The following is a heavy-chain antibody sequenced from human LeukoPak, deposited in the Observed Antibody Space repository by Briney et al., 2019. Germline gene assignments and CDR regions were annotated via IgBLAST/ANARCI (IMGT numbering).Heavy chain of an antibody. CDR1: GFIVSSNY. Sequence: GGSLRLSCAASGFIVSSNYMSWVRQAPGKGLEWVSVIYSDISTYYADSVKGRFTISRDKSKNTLYLQMNSLRVEDTAMYYCAMIHGDYAYWVDVWGQGTTVTVSS. J-gene: IGHJ6*02. CDR3: AMIHGDYAYWVDV. V-gene: IGHV3-53*01. CDR2: IYSDIST. D-gene: IGHD4-17*01.